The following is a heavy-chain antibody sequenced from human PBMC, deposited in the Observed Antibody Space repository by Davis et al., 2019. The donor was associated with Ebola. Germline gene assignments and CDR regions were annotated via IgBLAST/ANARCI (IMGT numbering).Heavy chain of an antibody. CDR3: ARGSGSYHGSFDY. J-gene: IGHJ4*02. D-gene: IGHD1-26*01. CDR2: MYYSGST. V-gene: IGHV4-61*01. Sequence: PSETLSLTCTVSGGSVSSATHYWGWVRQPPGEGLEWIGYMYYSGSTNYNPSLKSRVTMSVDTSKNQFSLKLSSVTAADTAVYYCARGSGSYHGSFDYWGLGTLVTVSS. CDR1: GGSVSSATHY.